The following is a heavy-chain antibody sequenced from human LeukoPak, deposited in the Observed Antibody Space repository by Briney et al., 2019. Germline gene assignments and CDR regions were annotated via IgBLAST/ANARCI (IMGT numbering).Heavy chain of an antibody. V-gene: IGHV3-23*01. CDR1: GFTFSTYA. J-gene: IGHJ4*02. Sequence: GESLRLSCAASGFTFSTYAMSRVRQAPGKGLEWVSTLSSSGRSTYYADSVRGRFTISRDNSRNTLYLQMNSLRAEDTAVYYCAKDLDTGGQGTLITVSS. CDR2: LSSSGRST. CDR3: AKDLDT.